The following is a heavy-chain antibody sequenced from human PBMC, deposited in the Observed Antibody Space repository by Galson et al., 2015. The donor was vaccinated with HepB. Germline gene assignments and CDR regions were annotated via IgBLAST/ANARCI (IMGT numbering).Heavy chain of an antibody. D-gene: IGHD3-16*01. CDR3: ARPGGSYYYGMDV. CDR1: GGTFSSYA. V-gene: IGHV1-69*04. CDR2: IIPILGIA. Sequence: SVKVSCKASGGTFSSYAISWVRQAPGQGLEWMGRIIPILGIANYAQKFQGRVTITADKSTSTAYMELSSLRSEDTAVYYCARPGGSYYYGMDVWGQGTTVTVSS. J-gene: IGHJ6*02.